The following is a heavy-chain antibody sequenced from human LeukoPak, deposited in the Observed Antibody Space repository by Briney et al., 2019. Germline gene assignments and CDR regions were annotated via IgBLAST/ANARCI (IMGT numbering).Heavy chain of an antibody. CDR2: INSNGDEI. CDR3: ANWIGSSSRDY. V-gene: IGHV3-23*01. Sequence: QSGGSPRDSRAESGFSSCTCVTRSLCQAPGKGLEWVSGINSNGDEIYYADSVRGRFTISRDNSNNALYLQMDSLRAEDTAVYYCANWIGSSSRDYWGQGTLVTVSS. J-gene: IGHJ4*02. D-gene: IGHD6-6*01. CDR1: GFSSCTCV.